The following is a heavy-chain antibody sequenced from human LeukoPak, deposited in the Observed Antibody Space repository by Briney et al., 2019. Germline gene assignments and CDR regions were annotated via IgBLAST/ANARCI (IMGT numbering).Heavy chain of an antibody. Sequence: SVKVSCKASGYTFTGYYMHWVRQAPGQGLEWMGWINPNSGGTNYAQKFQGRVTMTRDTSISTAYMELSRLRSDDTAVYYCARVNVLRYFDWLRARGYYFDYWGQGTLVTVSS. CDR3: ARVNVLRYFDWLRARGYYFDY. J-gene: IGHJ4*02. CDR2: INPNSGGT. V-gene: IGHV1-2*02. CDR1: GYTFTGYY. D-gene: IGHD3-9*01.